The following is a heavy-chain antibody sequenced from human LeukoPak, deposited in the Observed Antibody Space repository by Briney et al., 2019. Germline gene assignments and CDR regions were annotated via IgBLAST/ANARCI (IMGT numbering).Heavy chain of an antibody. CDR3: AKDYYGDPPGVLGY. Sequence: QSGGSLRLSCAASGFTFSSYAMSWVRQAPGKGLEWVSAISSSGGSTYYADSVKGRFTISRDNSKNTLYLQMNSLRAEDTAVYYCAKDYYGDPPGVLGYWGQGTLVTVSS. D-gene: IGHD4-17*01. CDR2: ISSSGGST. V-gene: IGHV3-23*01. CDR1: GFTFSSYA. J-gene: IGHJ4*02.